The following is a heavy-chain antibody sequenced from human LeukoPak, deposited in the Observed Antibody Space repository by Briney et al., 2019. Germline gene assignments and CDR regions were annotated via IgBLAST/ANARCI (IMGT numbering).Heavy chain of an antibody. J-gene: IGHJ4*02. CDR3: ARREGGCYFDFDY. Sequence: SETLSLTCAVYGGSFSCYSWGWMRQPPGKGLGWIGEINHSGSTNYNPSLKSRVTISVDTSKNQFSLKLSSVTAADTAVYYCARREGGCYFDFDYWGQVTLVTVSS. CDR2: INHSGST. V-gene: IGHV4-34*01. D-gene: IGHD2-15*01. CDR1: GGSFSCYS.